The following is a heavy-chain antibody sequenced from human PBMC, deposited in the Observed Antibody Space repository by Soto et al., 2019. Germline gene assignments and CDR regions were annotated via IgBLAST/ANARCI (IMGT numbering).Heavy chain of an antibody. Sequence: SETLSLTCTVSGGSISSYYWSWIRQPPGKGLEWIGYIYYSGSTNYNPSLKSRVTISVDTSKNQFSLKLSSVTAADTAVYYCAATTSSGWYEGGLDYWGQGTLVTVSS. CDR1: GGSISSYY. J-gene: IGHJ4*02. CDR3: AATTSSGWYEGGLDY. V-gene: IGHV4-59*08. D-gene: IGHD6-19*01. CDR2: IYYSGST.